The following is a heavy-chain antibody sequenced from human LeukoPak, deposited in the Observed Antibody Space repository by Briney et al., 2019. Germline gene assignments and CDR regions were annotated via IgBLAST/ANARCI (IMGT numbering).Heavy chain of an antibody. V-gene: IGHV1-18*01. CDR3: ARCPYYYDSSGYRQDFDY. D-gene: IGHD3-22*01. J-gene: IGHJ4*02. CDR1: GYTFTSYG. Sequence: ASVKVSCKASGYTFTSYGISWVRQAPGQGLEWMGWISAYNGNTNYAQKFQGRVTMTRDTSTSTVYMELSSLRSEDTAVYYCARCPYYYDSSGYRQDFDYWGQGTLVTVSS. CDR2: ISAYNGNT.